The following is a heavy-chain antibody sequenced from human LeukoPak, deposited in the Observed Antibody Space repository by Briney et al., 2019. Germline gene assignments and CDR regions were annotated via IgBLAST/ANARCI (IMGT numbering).Heavy chain of an antibody. CDR1: GFTFSSYG. CDR2: IRYDGSNK. CDR3: AKEGMVPAANDAFDI. D-gene: IGHD2-2*01. J-gene: IGHJ3*02. V-gene: IGHV3-30*02. Sequence: GGSLRLSCAASGFTFSSYGMHWVRQAPGKGLEWVAFIRYDGSNKYYADSVKGRFTISRDNSKNTLYLQMNSLRAEDTAVYYCAKEGMVPAANDAFDIWGQGTMVTVSS.